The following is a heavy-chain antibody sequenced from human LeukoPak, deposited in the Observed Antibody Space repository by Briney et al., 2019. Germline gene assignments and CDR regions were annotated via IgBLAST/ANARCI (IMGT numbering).Heavy chain of an antibody. D-gene: IGHD6-19*01. CDR1: GFTFSSYS. J-gene: IGHJ6*03. CDR2: ISSSSSYI. V-gene: IGHV3-21*01. Sequence: PGGSLRLSCAASGFTFSSYSMNWVRQAPGKGLEWVSSISSSSSYIYYADSVKGRFTISRDNAKNSLYLQMNSLRAEDTAVYYCARDGSSGWYYYYMDVWGKGTTVTVSS. CDR3: ARDGSSGWYYYYMDV.